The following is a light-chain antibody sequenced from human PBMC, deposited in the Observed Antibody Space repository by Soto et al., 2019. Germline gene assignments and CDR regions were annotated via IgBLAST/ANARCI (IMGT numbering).Light chain of an antibody. CDR3: QQSYSIPIT. CDR1: QSISSY. CDR2: AAS. Sequence: DIQMTQSPSSLSASVGDRVTITCRASQSISSYLNWYQQKPGKAPKLLIFAASSLQSGVPSRFSGSGSGTDFTLTISSLQPEDFATDYCQQSYSIPITFGQGTRLEIK. J-gene: IGKJ5*01. V-gene: IGKV1-39*01.